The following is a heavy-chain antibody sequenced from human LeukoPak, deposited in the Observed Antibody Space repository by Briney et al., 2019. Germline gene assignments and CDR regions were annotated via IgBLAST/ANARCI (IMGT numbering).Heavy chain of an antibody. CDR3: ANLPDHWTPSYYYGMDV. CDR2: INPNSGGT. J-gene: IGHJ6*02. CDR1: GYTFTGYY. D-gene: IGHD1-1*01. Sequence: ASVKVSCKASGYTFTGYYMHWVRQAPGQGLEWMGWINPNSGGTNYAQKFQGRVTMTRDTSISTAYMELSRLRSDDTAVYYCANLPDHWTPSYYYGMDVWGQGTTVTVSS. V-gene: IGHV1-2*02.